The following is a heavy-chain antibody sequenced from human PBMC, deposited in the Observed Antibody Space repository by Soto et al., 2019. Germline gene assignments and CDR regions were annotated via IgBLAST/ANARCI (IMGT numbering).Heavy chain of an antibody. CDR2: IIPIFGTA. CDR3: ARDGVDRGGGYYHYRLDG. Sequence: ASVKVSCKASGGTFSSYAISWVRQAPGQGLEWMGGIIPIFGTANYAQKFQGRVTITADESTSTAYMELSSRRSEDTAVYYCARDGVDRGGGYYHYRLDGWAQGTAVTVSS. D-gene: IGHD3-10*01. V-gene: IGHV1-69*13. J-gene: IGHJ6*01. CDR1: GGTFSSYA.